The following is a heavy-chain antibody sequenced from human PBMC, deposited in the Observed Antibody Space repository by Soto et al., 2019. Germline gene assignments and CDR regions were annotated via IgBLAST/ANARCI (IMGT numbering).Heavy chain of an antibody. CDR1: GFTFSSYG. CDR3: AKDSADIVVVPAAMDGGWFDP. V-gene: IGHV3-30*18. CDR2: ISYDGSNK. Sequence: GGSLRLSCAASGFTFSSYGMHWVRQAPGKGLEWVVVISYDGSNKYYADSVKGRFTISRDNSKNTLYLQMNSLRAEDTAVYYCAKDSADIVVVPAAMDGGWFDPWGQGTLVTVSS. D-gene: IGHD2-2*01. J-gene: IGHJ5*02.